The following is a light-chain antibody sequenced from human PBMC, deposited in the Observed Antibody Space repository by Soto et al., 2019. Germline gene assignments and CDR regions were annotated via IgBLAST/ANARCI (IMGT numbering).Light chain of an antibody. CDR3: CSYAGSSTWV. CDR1: SSDVGGYNY. Sequence: QSALTQPRSVSGSPGQSVTISCTGTSSDVGGYNYVSWYQQHPGKAPKLIIYDVSKWPSGVPDRFSGSKSGYTASLTISGLRAEDEADYYCCSYAGSSTWVFGGGTKLPVL. J-gene: IGLJ3*02. V-gene: IGLV2-11*01. CDR2: DVS.